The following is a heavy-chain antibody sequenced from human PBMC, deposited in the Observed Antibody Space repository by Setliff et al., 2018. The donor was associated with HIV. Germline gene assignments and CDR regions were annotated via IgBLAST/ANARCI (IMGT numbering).Heavy chain of an antibody. J-gene: IGHJ4*02. CDR2: IHHSGSA. CDR1: GGSFSGYY. D-gene: IGHD2-15*01. CDR3: ARHGGRSFDS. V-gene: IGHV4-34*01. Sequence: SETLSLTCAVYGGSFSGYYWSWIRQPPGKGLEWIGEIHHSGSAKYNPSLKSRVTILVDTSKNQLSLNVTSVTAAATAVYFCARHGGRSFDSWGQGTLVTVSS.